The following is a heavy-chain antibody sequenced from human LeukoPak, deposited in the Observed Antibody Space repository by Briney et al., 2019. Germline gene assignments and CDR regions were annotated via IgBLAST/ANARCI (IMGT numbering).Heavy chain of an antibody. Sequence: GGSLRLSCAASGFTFSSYWMHWVRQAPGKGLVWVSRINSDGSSTSYADSVRGRFTISRDNAKNTLYLQMNSLRAEDTAVYYCARPPGNWNDFYAFDIWGQGTMVTVSS. CDR1: GFTFSSYW. D-gene: IGHD1-20*01. J-gene: IGHJ3*02. CDR2: INSDGSST. V-gene: IGHV3-74*01. CDR3: ARPPGNWNDFYAFDI.